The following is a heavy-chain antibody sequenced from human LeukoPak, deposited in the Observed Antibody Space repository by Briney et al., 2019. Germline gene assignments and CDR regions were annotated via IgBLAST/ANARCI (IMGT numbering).Heavy chain of an antibody. V-gene: IGHV4-59*08. CDR3: ARLTKFLTTYYPTP. CDR1: GGSITGYY. CDR2: IFSSGST. Sequence: SETLSLTCTVSGGSITGYYWSWIRQPPGKGLEWVGYIFSSGSTNYNPSLKSRVTISLDTSASQFALKLISVTASDTAVYYCARLTKFLTTYYPTPWGQGTLVTVSS. D-gene: IGHD2/OR15-2a*01. J-gene: IGHJ5*02.